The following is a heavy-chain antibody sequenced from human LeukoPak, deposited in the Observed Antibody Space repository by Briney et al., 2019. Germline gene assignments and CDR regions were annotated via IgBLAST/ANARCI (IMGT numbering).Heavy chain of an antibody. CDR1: GFTFDDYG. D-gene: IGHD6-19*01. CDR2: INCNGGST. J-gene: IGHJ4*02. CDR3: ARFVRVGAVADAFDY. V-gene: IGHV3-20*04. Sequence: GGSLRLSCAASGFTFDDYGMSWVRQAAGKGLDWVSGINCNGGSTGYAASVKGRFTISRDNAKNSLYLQMNSLRAEDTALYYCARFVRVGAVADAFDYWGQGTLVTVSS.